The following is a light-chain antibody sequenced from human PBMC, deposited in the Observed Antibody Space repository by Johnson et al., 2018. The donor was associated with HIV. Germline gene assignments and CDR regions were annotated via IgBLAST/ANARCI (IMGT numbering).Light chain of an antibody. CDR3: GTWDTSLGAQYV. CDR2: DND. J-gene: IGLJ1*01. CDR1: SSNIGNNY. V-gene: IGLV1-51*01. Sequence: QAVLTQPPSVSAAPGQTVTISCSGSSSNIGNNYVSWYQQLPGTAPKLLIYDNDKRPSGIPDRFSGSKSGTSATLAITGLQTGDEADYYCGTWDTSLGAQYVFGSGTKVTVL.